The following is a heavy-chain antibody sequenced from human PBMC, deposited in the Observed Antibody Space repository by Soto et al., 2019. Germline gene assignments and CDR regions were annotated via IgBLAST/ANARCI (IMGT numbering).Heavy chain of an antibody. Sequence: PGGSLRLSCAASGFTFSSYAMSWVRQAPGKGLEWVSAISGSGGSTYYADSVKGRFTISRDNSKNTLYLQMNSLRAEDTAVYYCAKGGFAHYYDSSGPIPGDYWGQGTLVTVSS. CDR1: GFTFSSYA. V-gene: IGHV3-23*01. CDR2: ISGSGGST. D-gene: IGHD3-22*01. CDR3: AKGGFAHYYDSSGPIPGDY. J-gene: IGHJ4*02.